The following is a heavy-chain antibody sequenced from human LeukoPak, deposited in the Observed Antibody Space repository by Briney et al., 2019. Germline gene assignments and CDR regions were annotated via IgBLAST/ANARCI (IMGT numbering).Heavy chain of an antibody. CDR2: ISAYNGNT. Sequence: GASVKVSCKASGYTFTSYGISWVRQAPGQGLEWMGWISAYNGNTNYAQKLQGRVTMTTDTSTSTAYMELRSLRSDDTAVYYCARRIAAAGTVFFFYGMDVWGQGTTVTASS. J-gene: IGHJ6*02. CDR1: GYTFTSYG. CDR3: ARRIAAAGTVFFFYGMDV. V-gene: IGHV1-18*01. D-gene: IGHD6-13*01.